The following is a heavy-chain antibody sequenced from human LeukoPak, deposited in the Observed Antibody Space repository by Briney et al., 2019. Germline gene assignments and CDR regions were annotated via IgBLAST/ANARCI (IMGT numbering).Heavy chain of an antibody. V-gene: IGHV3-48*04. CDR3: AREYSAYYYGMDV. D-gene: IGHD2-15*01. CDR2: ISSSSSTI. Sequence: GGSLRLSCAASGFTFSSYSMNWVRQAPGKGLEWVSYISSSSSTIYYADSVKGRFTISRDNAKNSLYLQMNSLRAEDTAVYYCAREYSAYYYGMDVWGQGTTVTVSS. J-gene: IGHJ6*02. CDR1: GFTFSSYS.